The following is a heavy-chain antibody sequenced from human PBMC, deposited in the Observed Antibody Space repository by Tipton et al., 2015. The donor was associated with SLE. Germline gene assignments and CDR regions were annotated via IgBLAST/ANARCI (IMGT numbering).Heavy chain of an antibody. V-gene: IGHV6-1*01. CDR3: GRTSLMATIEY. Sequence: GLVKPSQTLSLTCAISGDSVASNSAAWNWNRQSPSRGLEWLGRTYYRSKWYTDYAESVKSRITINPDTSKNQFSLQVNSVISEDTAVYYCGRTSLMATIEYWGQGILVTVSS. J-gene: IGHJ4*02. D-gene: IGHD5-12*01. CDR2: TYYRSKWYT. CDR1: GDSVASNSAA.